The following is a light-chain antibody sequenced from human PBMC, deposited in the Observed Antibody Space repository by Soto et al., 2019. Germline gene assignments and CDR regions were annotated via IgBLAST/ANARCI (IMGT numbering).Light chain of an antibody. J-gene: IGKJ5*01. CDR2: GAS. Sequence: DIQMTQSPSTLSASVGDRVTITCRASQNIVNWLAWYQQKPGKAPRILIYGASTLERGVPSRFSGSGSGTEFTLTITKLQPDDFATYYCYQYNTYSATFGQGTRLEI. V-gene: IGKV1-5*01. CDR3: YQYNTYSAT. CDR1: QNIVNW.